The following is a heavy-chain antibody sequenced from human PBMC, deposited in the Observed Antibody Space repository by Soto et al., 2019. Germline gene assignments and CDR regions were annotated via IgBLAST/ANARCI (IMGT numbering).Heavy chain of an antibody. Sequence: QVQLQESGPGLVKPSETLSLTCTVSGGSISSYYWSWIRQPPGKGLEWIGYIYYSGSTNYNPSLKSRVTISVDTSKNQFSLTLSSVTDADTAVYYCATVGLRTSGFDYWGQGTLVTVSS. CDR1: GGSISSYY. CDR3: ATVGLRTSGFDY. D-gene: IGHD1-1*01. CDR2: IYYSGST. J-gene: IGHJ4*02. V-gene: IGHV4-59*08.